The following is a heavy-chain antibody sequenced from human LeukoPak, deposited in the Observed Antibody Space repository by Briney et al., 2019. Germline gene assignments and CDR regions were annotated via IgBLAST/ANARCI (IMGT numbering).Heavy chain of an antibody. D-gene: IGHD3-16*01. Sequence: GGSLRLSCAASGLSFSSFAMSWVRQGPARGLEWVSSTRGNGETFYADSVKGRFTLSSDSSRNTVYFQLNNLRVEDTAIYYCARASWVSSTDAVRWGQGTLVTVSS. V-gene: IGHV3-23*01. CDR1: GLSFSSFA. CDR2: TRGNGET. J-gene: IGHJ4*02. CDR3: ARASWVSSTDAVR.